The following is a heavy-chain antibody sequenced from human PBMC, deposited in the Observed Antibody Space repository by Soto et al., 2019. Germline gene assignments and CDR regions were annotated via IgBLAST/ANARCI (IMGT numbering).Heavy chain of an antibody. CDR1: GFAFSDYA. J-gene: IGHJ5*02. D-gene: IGHD3-10*01. CDR3: ASGSGNYPKYNWFDP. Sequence: EVQLLEAGGGSVQPGGSLGLSCAASGFAFSDYAMTWVRQAPGKGLEWVSTISTSDGDTYYADSVKGRFTISRDNSRNTLYLQMNSLRAEDTAVYYRASGSGNYPKYNWFDPWGQGTLVTVSS. V-gene: IGHV3-23*01. CDR2: ISTSDGDT.